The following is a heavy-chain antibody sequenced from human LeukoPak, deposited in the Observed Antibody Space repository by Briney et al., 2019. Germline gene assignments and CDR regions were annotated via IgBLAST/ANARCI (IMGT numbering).Heavy chain of an antibody. CDR2: IYGGGST. CDR1: GCTVSSNY. V-gene: IGHV3-66*01. D-gene: IGHD6-19*01. Sequence: PGGSRRLSCAVSGCTVSSNYMSWFRQAPGKGLEWVSVIYGGGSTYYADSVKGRFTISRDNSKNTLYLQMNSLRAEDTAVYYCARAASVAGTYALNHWGQGTLVTVSS. CDR3: ARAASVAGTYALNH. J-gene: IGHJ4*02.